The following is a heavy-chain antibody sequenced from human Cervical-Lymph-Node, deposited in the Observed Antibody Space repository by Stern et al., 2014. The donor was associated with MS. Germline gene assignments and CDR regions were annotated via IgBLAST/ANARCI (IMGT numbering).Heavy chain of an antibody. CDR3: ATGLAAAGMSFDY. V-gene: IGHV1-24*01. Sequence: QLVQSGAEVKKPGASVKVSCKVSGYSLTELSMHWVRQAPGKGLEWMGGFDPVDGETIYEQNFQGKLTMTEDTSTNTAYMELSSLRYEDTAVYYCATGLAAAGMSFDYWGQGTLVTVSS. CDR1: GYSLTELS. CDR2: FDPVDGET. J-gene: IGHJ4*02. D-gene: IGHD6-13*01.